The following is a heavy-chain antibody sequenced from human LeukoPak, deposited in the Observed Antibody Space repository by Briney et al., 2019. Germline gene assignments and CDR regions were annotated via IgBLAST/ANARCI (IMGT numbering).Heavy chain of an antibody. D-gene: IGHD4-11*01. CDR1: GYTFTGYY. CDR2: INPNSGGT. CDR3: ARAGVTTSDGSKNYYMDV. V-gene: IGHV1-2*02. J-gene: IGHJ6*03. Sequence: ASVTVSCKASGYTFTGYYMHWVRQAPGQGLEWMGWINPNSGGTNYAQKFQGRVTMTRDTSISTAYMELSRLRSDDTAVYYCARAGVTTSDGSKNYYMDVWGKGTTVTVSS.